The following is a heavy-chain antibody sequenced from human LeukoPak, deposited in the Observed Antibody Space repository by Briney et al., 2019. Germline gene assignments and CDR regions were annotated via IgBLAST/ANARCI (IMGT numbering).Heavy chain of an antibody. D-gene: IGHD3-10*01. CDR1: GYTFTSYG. V-gene: IGHV1-18*01. J-gene: IGHJ4*02. CDR2: ISAYNGNT. Sequence: GASVKVSCKASGYTFTSYGISWVRQAPGQGLEWMGWISAYNGNTNYAQKLQGRVTMTTDTSTSTAYMELRSLRSDDTAVYYCARDLPRKLLWFGELLSPLDYWGQGTLVTVSS. CDR3: ARDLPRKLLWFGELLSPLDY.